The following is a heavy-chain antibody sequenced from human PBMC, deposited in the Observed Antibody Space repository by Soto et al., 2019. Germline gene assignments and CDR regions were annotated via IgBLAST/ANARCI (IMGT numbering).Heavy chain of an antibody. CDR3: TGGGVSSGPGY. D-gene: IGHD3-22*01. J-gene: IGHJ4*02. Sequence: EVQLVESGGGLVQPGGSLRLSCAASGFTCSSSSMNWVRQAPGKGLEWVSFIDTLSSTMYYADSVRGRFTISRDNAKNSLYLQMNSLRAEDTAIYYCTGGGVSSGPGYWGQGTLVTGSS. CDR2: IDTLSSTM. V-gene: IGHV3-48*01. CDR1: GFTCSSSS.